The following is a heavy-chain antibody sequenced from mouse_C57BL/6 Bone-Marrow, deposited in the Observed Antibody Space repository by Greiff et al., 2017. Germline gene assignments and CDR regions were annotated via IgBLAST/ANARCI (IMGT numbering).Heavy chain of an antibody. CDR2: IYPGNSDT. CDR1: GYTFASYW. V-gene: IGHV1-5*01. Sequence: VQLKESGTVLARPGASVKMSCKTSGYTFASYWMHWVKQRPGQGLEWIGAIYPGNSDTSYNQKFKGKAKLTAVTSASTAYMELSSLTNEDSAVYYCTRGDFYGSSYNYAMDYWGQGTSVTVSS. CDR3: TRGDFYGSSYNYAMDY. D-gene: IGHD1-1*01. J-gene: IGHJ4*01.